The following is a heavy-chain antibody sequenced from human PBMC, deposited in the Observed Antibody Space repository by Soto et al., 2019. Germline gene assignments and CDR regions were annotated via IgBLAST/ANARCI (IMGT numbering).Heavy chain of an antibody. Sequence: EVQLLESGGGLVQPGGSLRLSCEASGFTFNIFGLNWVRQAPGKGLEWVSAISGSGASTYYEDSVKGRFSISRDNSKNSLFLHMTSLRTEDTARYYWAKGHRGDRLVAVRPPVNGIDIWGQGTIVTVSS. CDR1: GFTFNIFG. V-gene: IGHV3-23*01. CDR2: ISGSGAST. D-gene: IGHD2-8*01. CDR3: AKGHRGDRLVAVRPPVNGIDI. J-gene: IGHJ3*02.